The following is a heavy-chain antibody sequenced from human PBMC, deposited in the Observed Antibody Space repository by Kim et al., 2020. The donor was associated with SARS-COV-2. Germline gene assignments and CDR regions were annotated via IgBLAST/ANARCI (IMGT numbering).Heavy chain of an antibody. CDR3: TRAIVLRYFDWLRSFDY. J-gene: IGHJ4*02. Sequence: VKSRFTISRDDSKSIAYLQMNSLKTEDTAVYYCTRAIVLRYFDWLRSFDYWGQGTLVTVSS. D-gene: IGHD3-9*01. V-gene: IGHV3-49*02.